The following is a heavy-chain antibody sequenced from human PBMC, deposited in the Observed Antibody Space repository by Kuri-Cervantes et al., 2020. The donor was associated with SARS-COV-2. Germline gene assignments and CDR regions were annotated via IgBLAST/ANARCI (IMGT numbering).Heavy chain of an antibody. CDR1: GFTFDDYA. CDR2: ISWNSGSI. Sequence: SLKISCAASGFTFDDYAMHWVRQAPGKGLEWVSGISWNSGSIGYADSVKGRFTISRDNAKNSLYLQMNSLRAEDMALYYCAKAYYDFLEAYRGFDYWGQGTLVTVSS. CDR3: AKAYYDFLEAYRGFDY. D-gene: IGHD3-3*01. J-gene: IGHJ4*02. V-gene: IGHV3-9*03.